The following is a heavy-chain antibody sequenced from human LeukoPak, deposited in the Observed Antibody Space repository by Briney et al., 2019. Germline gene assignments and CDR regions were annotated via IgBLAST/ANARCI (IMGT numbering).Heavy chain of an antibody. D-gene: IGHD1-26*01. CDR2: ISSSSTYI. V-gene: IGHV3-21*01. J-gene: IGHJ4*02. CDR3: ARDSGIYRTIDY. Sequence: PGGSLRLSCVASGFTFNNYSMNWVRQAPGKGLEWVSSISSSSTYIYHADSVKGRFTISRDNAKHSLYLQMNSLRAEDTAVYYCARDSGIYRTIDYWGQGTLVTVSS. CDR1: GFTFNNYS.